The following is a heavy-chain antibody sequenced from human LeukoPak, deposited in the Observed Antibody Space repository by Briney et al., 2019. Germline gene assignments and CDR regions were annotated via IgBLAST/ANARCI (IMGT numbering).Heavy chain of an antibody. J-gene: IGHJ3*02. CDR3: ARRVPRTSKGFFAFDI. Sequence: SQTLSLTCAVYGGSSSGYYWSWIRQPPGKGLEWIGEISHSGGTNNNPSLKGRVAISLDISKNQFSLSLRSVTAADTAVYYCARRVPRTSKGFFAFDIWGQGTMVIVSS. CDR2: ISHSGGT. D-gene: IGHD2-15*01. CDR1: GGSSSGYY. V-gene: IGHV4-34*01.